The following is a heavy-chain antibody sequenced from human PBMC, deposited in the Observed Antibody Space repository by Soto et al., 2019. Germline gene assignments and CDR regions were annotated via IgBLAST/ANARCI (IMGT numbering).Heavy chain of an antibody. CDR1: GGSISSSSYY. CDR3: ARLAIAAAGTFYYGMDV. J-gene: IGHJ6*02. Sequence: KPSETLSLTCTVSGGSISSSSYYWGWIRQPPGKGLEWIGSIYYSGSTYYNPSLKSRVTISVDTSKNQFSLKLSSVTAADTAVYYCARLAIAAAGTFYYGMDVWGQGTTVTVSS. CDR2: IYYSGST. D-gene: IGHD6-13*01. V-gene: IGHV4-39*01.